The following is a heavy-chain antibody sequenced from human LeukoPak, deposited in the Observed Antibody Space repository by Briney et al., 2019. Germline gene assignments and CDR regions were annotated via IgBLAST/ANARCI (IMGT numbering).Heavy chain of an antibody. CDR2: IYYSGST. Sequence: PSETLSLTCTVSGGSISSYYWSWIRQPPGKGLEWIGYIYYSGSTNYNPSLKSRVTISVDTSKNQSSLKLSSVTAADTAVYYCARDLRYSSGWYVIDYWGQGTLVTVSS. J-gene: IGHJ4*02. V-gene: IGHV4-59*01. D-gene: IGHD6-19*01. CDR3: ARDLRYSSGWYVIDY. CDR1: GGSISSYY.